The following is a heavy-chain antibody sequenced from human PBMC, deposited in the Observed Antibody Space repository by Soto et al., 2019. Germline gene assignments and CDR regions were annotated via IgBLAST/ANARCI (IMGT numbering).Heavy chain of an antibody. J-gene: IGHJ4*02. CDR3: ARDFLTPQRGYSYGVDY. V-gene: IGHV3-48*03. Sequence: EVQLVESGGGLVQPGGSLRLSCEASGFTFSSYEMNWVRQAPGKGLEWVSYISSSGSTIYYADSVKGRFTISRDNAKNSLYLQMNSLRAEDTAVYYCARDFLTPQRGYSYGVDYWGQGTLVTVSS. CDR1: GFTFSSYE. CDR2: ISSSGSTI. D-gene: IGHD5-18*01.